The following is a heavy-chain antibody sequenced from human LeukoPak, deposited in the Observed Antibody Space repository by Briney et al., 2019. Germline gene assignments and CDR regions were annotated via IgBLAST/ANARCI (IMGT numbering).Heavy chain of an antibody. V-gene: IGHV3-23*01. CDR3: AKGRAAAYYFDY. J-gene: IGHJ4*02. Sequence: PGGSLRLSCAASGFTFTSYPMSWVRQAPGKGLEWVSSISGSGGSTYYADSVKGRFTISRDNSNNTLYLQMNSLRAEDTAVYYCAKGRAAAYYFDYWGQGTLVTVSS. D-gene: IGHD2-2*01. CDR1: GFTFTSYP. CDR2: ISGSGGST.